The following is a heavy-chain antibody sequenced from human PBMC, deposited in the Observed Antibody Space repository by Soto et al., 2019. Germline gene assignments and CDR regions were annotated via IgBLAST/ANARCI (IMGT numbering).Heavy chain of an antibody. CDR3: ARGPGKYYFDY. CDR2: IWYDGSNK. Sequence: GGSLRLSCAASGFTFSSYGMHWVRQAPGKGLEWVAVIWYDGSNKYYADSVKGRFTISRDNSKNTLYLQMNSLRAEDTAVYYCARGPGKYYFDYWGQGTLVTVS. J-gene: IGHJ4*02. CDR1: GFTFSSYG. V-gene: IGHV3-33*01.